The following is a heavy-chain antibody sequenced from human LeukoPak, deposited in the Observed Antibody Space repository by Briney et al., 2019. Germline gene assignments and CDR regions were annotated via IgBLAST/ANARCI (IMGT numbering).Heavy chain of an antibody. CDR1: GYTFTSYY. CDR2: INPSGGST. CDR3: AKARAVRGTHYYYMDV. Sequence: ASVKVSCKASGYTFTSYYMHWVRQAPGQGLEWMGIINPSGGSTSYAQKFQGRVTMTRDTSTSTVYMELSSLRSEDTAVYYCAKARAVRGTHYYYMDVWGKGTTVTVSS. J-gene: IGHJ6*03. D-gene: IGHD3-10*01. V-gene: IGHV1-46*01.